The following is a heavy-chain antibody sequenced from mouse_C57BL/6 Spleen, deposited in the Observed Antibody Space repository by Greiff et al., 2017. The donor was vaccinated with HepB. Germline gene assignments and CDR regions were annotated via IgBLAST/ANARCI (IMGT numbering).Heavy chain of an antibody. Sequence: EVQRVESGGGLVQPGGSLSLSCAASGFTFTDYYMSWVRQPPGKALEWLGFIRNKANGYPTEYSASVKGRFTISRDNSQSILYLQMNALGAEDSATYYCARLGKGYYAMDYWGQGTSVTGSS. J-gene: IGHJ4*01. CDR2: IRNKANGYPT. V-gene: IGHV7-3*01. CDR1: GFTFTDYY. CDR3: ARLGKGYYAMDY. D-gene: IGHD3-3*01.